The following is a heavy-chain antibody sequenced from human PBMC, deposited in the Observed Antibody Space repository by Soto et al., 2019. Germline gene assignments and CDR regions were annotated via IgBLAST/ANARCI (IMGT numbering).Heavy chain of an antibody. J-gene: IGHJ6*03. V-gene: IGHV3-23*01. CDR3: AKSGGYYYGSGSYYPYYYYMDV. CDR2: ISGSGGST. CDR1: GFTFSSYA. Sequence: GGSLRLSCAASGFTFSSYAMSWVRQAPGKGLEWVSAISGSGGSTYYADSVKGRFTISRDNSKNTLYLQMNSLRAEDTAVYYWAKSGGYYYGSGSYYPYYYYMDVWGKGTTVTVSS. D-gene: IGHD3-10*01.